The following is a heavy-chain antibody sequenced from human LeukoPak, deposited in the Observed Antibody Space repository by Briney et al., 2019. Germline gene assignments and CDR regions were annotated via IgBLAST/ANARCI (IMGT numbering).Heavy chain of an antibody. D-gene: IGHD3-22*01. CDR1: GFTVSSNY. J-gene: IGHJ4*02. CDR2: IYSGGST. CDR3: ARGAWGHYYDSSGYQILV. Sequence: GGSLRLSCAASGFTVSSNYMSWVRQAPGKGLEWGSGIYSGGSTYYADSVKGRFTIPRDNSRNTLYLQMNSLRAEDTAVYYCARGAWGHYYDSSGYQILVWGQGTLVTVSS. V-gene: IGHV3-53*01.